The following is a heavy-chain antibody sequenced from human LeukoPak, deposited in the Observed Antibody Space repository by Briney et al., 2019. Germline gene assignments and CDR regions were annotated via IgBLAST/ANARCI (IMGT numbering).Heavy chain of an antibody. CDR3: ANVSPQSLAVAGLLDY. CDR1: GFTFSSYA. J-gene: IGHJ4*02. D-gene: IGHD6-19*01. Sequence: GGSLRLPCAASGFTFSSYAMSWVRQAPGKGLEWVSAISGSGGSTYYADSVKGRFTISRDNSKNTLYLQMNSLRAEDTAVYYCANVSPQSLAVAGLLDYWGQGTLVTVSS. V-gene: IGHV3-23*01. CDR2: ISGSGGST.